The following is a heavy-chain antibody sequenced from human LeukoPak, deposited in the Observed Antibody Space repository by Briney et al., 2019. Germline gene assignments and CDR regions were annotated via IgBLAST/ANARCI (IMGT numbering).Heavy chain of an antibody. V-gene: IGHV3-49*03. CDR2: IRHREYGGTA. CDR3: ARERAGDVDY. Sequence: GGSLRLSCATSGFNFGVVAMDWIRQAPGKGVEWVGFIRHREYGGTAEYAASVNGRFAISRDDSKSIVYLQMNDLRTEDSCVYYCARERAGDVDYWGLGTLVTVSS. J-gene: IGHJ4*02. CDR1: GFNFGVVA.